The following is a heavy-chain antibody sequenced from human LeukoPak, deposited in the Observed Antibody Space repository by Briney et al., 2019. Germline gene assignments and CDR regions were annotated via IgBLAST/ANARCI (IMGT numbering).Heavy chain of an antibody. V-gene: IGHV3-30*02. J-gene: IGHJ4*02. CDR3: AKGQGSGSYYNGYDY. CDR1: GFTVSSNY. CDR2: IRYDGSNK. D-gene: IGHD3-10*01. Sequence: GGSLRLSCAASGFTVSSNYMSWVRQAPGKGLEWVAFIRYDGSNKYYADSVKGRFTISRDNSKNTLYLQMNSLRAEDTAVYYCAKGQGSGSYYNGYDYWGQGTLVTVSS.